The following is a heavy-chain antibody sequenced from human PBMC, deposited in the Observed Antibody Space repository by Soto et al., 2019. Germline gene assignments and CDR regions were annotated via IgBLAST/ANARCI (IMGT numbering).Heavy chain of an antibody. CDR2: ISYDGSNK. CDR1: GFTFSSYG. D-gene: IGHD3-9*01. V-gene: IGHV3-30*18. J-gene: IGHJ6*03. Sequence: QVQLVESGGGVVQPGRSLRLSCAASGFTFSSYGMHWVRQAPGKGLEWVAVISYDGSNKYYADSVKGRFTSSRDNSKNTLYLQMNSLRAEDTAVYHCAKDGITTISLGFYYYMDVWGKGTTVTVSS. CDR3: AKDGITTISLGFYYYMDV.